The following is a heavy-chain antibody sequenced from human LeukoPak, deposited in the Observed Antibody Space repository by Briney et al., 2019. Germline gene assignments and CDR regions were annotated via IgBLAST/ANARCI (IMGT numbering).Heavy chain of an antibody. V-gene: IGHV1-46*01. D-gene: IGHD6-6*01. J-gene: IGHJ4*02. Sequence: ASVKVSCKASGYTFTSYYMYWVRQAPGQGLEWMGIINPSGGTTNYAQKFQGRFTMTRDTSTSTVHMELNSLRSEDTAVYYCARDGGSSSGPVGLLDYWGQGTLVTVSS. CDR2: INPSGGTT. CDR1: GYTFTSYY. CDR3: ARDGGSSSGPVGLLDY.